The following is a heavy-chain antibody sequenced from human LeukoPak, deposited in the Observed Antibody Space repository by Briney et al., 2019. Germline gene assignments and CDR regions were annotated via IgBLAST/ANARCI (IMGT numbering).Heavy chain of an antibody. CDR1: GFTFNSYA. CDR2: IRGSGGGT. J-gene: IGHJ6*02. CDR3: ARGQPPSYYDMDV. Sequence: GGSLRLSCAASGFTFNSYAMSWVRQAPGKGLEWVSAIRGSGGGTYYADSVKGRFTISRDNSKNTLYLQMSSLRAEDTALYYCARGQPPSYYDMDVWGQGTTVTVSS. D-gene: IGHD6-13*01. V-gene: IGHV3-23*01.